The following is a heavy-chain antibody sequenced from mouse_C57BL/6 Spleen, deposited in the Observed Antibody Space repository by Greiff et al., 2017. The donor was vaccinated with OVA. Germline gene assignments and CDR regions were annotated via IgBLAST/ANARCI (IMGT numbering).Heavy chain of an antibody. CDR1: GYTFTSYT. J-gene: IGHJ4*01. CDR2: INPSSGYT. CDR3: ARGDSSGRYYAMDY. D-gene: IGHD3-2*02. V-gene: IGHV1-4*01. Sequence: VKLVESGAELARPGASVKVSCKASGYTFTSYTMHWVKQRPGQGLEWIGYINPSSGYTKYNQKFKDKATLTADKSSSTAYMQLSSLTSEDSAVYYCARGDSSGRYYAMDYWGQGTSVTVSS.